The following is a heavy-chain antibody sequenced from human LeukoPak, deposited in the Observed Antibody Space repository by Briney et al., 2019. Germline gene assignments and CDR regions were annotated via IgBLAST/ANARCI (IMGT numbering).Heavy chain of an antibody. D-gene: IGHD3-9*01. J-gene: IGHJ5*02. CDR2: IIPIFGTA. V-gene: IGHV1-69*13. CDR1: GGTFSSYS. Sequence: SVKVSCKASGGTFSSYSISWVRQAPGQGLECMGGIIPIFGTANYAQKFQGRVTITADESTSTAYMELSSLRSEDTAVYYCARDLRAHILTGYSLMGEFDPWGQGTLVTVSS. CDR3: ARDLRAHILTGYSLMGEFDP.